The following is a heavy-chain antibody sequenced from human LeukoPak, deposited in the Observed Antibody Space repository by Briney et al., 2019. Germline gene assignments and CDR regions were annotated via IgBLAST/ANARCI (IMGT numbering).Heavy chain of an antibody. Sequence: ASVKVSCKASGGTFSSYAISWVRQAPGQGLEWMGGIIPIFGTANYAQKLQGRVTMTTDTSTTTAYMELRSLRSDDTAVYYCARHGSPVIWSAYYYWGQGTLVTVSS. CDR3: ARHGSPVIWSAYYY. CDR1: GGTFSSYA. CDR2: IIPIFGTA. D-gene: IGHD3-3*01. V-gene: IGHV1-69*05. J-gene: IGHJ4*02.